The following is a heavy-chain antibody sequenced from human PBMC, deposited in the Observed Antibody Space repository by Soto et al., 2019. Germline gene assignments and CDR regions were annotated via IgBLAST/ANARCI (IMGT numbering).Heavy chain of an antibody. D-gene: IGHD6-13*01. CDR1: GYSFTSYW. CDR3: ARQSLCSSSGSCCYYYGMDV. V-gene: IGHV5-10-1*01. CDR2: IDPSDSYT. J-gene: IGHJ6*02. Sequence: EVQLVQSGAEVKKPGESLRISCKGSGYSFTSYWISWVRQMPGKGLEWMGRIDPSDSYTNYSPSFQGHVTISADKSITPAQLQWSSRKASDTAMYYCARQSLCSSSGSCCYYYGMDVWGQGTTVTVSS.